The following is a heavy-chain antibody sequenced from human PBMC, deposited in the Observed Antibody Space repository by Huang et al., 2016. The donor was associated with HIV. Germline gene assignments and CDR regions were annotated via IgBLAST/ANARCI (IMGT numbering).Heavy chain of an antibody. D-gene: IGHD2-15*01. Sequence: EVQLVQSGAEVKRPGESLKISCTGSRYNFAGYWIGWVRQMPGKGLEWCGSLYFDDSDARYSPSLQGQVTISADTSLYSSYLQWTSLRASDTAIFYCARRRRGGFDIWGQGTLVTVSS. CDR1: RYNFAGYW. J-gene: IGHJ3*02. V-gene: IGHV5-51*03. CDR2: LYFDDSDA. CDR3: ARRRRGGFDI.